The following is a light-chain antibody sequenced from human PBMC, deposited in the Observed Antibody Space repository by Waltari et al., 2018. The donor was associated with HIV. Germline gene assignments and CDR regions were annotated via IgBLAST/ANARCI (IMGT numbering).Light chain of an antibody. V-gene: IGLV1-36*01. Sequence: QSVLTQPPSVSEAPRQRVPISCSGTNSNIRTNAVNRYQQLPGKAPKLLIYYDNLLSSGVSDRFSGSKSGASASLAISGLQSEDEADYYCAAWDDTLNGFVFGSGTRVTVL. CDR2: YDN. CDR1: NSNIRTNA. CDR3: AAWDDTLNGFV. J-gene: IGLJ1*01.